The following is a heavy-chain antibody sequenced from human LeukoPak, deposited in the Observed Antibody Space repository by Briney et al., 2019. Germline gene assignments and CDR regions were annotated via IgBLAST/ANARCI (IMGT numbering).Heavy chain of an antibody. CDR1: GFTFSSYA. J-gene: IGHJ4*02. CDR2: ISGSGGST. D-gene: IGHD3-10*01. V-gene: IGHV3-23*01. Sequence: GGSLRLSCAASGFTFSSYAMSWVRRAPGKGLEWVSAISGSGGSTYYADSVKGRFTISRDNSKNTLYLQMNSLRAEDTAVYYCAKGNYYYGSGSYYMADYWGQGTLVTVSS. CDR3: AKGNYYYGSGSYYMADY.